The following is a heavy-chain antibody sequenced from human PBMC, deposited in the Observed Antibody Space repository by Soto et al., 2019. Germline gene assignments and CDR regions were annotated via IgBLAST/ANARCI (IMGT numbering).Heavy chain of an antibody. CDR1: GDTFDTFA. Sequence: QVQLVQSGAEVLKPGSSVKLSCKTSGDTFDTFAISWVRQAPGQGLEWMGGIIPIFRTPDSTQKFQGRVTITADVSTSTAYMELSSLRSEDTAVYYRARDKGRGQLGGNYYYALDVWGQGTTVTVSS. D-gene: IGHD1-1*01. J-gene: IGHJ6*02. CDR3: ARDKGRGQLGGNYYYALDV. CDR2: IIPIFRTP. V-gene: IGHV1-69*12.